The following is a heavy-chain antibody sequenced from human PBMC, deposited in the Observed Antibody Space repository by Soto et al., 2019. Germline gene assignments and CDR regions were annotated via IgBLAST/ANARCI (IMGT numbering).Heavy chain of an antibody. CDR2: ISSSSSTI. Sequence: EVQLVESGGGLVQPGGSLRLSCAASGFTFSSYSMNWVRQAPGKGLEWVSYISSSSSTIYYADSVKGRFTISRDNAKNSLYLQMNGLRAEDAAVYYCARGFGAAPPDYWGQGTLVTVSS. CDR3: ARGFGAAPPDY. V-gene: IGHV3-48*01. CDR1: GFTFSSYS. J-gene: IGHJ4*02. D-gene: IGHD3-10*01.